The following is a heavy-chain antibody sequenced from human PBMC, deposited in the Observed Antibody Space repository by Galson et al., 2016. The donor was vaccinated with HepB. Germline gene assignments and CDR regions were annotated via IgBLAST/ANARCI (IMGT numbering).Heavy chain of an antibody. J-gene: IGHJ2*01. D-gene: IGHD3-22*01. V-gene: IGHV3-74*01. Sequence: SLRLSCAASDFTFSGRWMHWVRQVPGKGLVWVSYINADGTSTTYADSVKGRFTISRDNAKNTVHLQMNSLGAEDTAVYYCARDGVRDYDSSGYYHYWYFDLWGRGTLVTVSS. CDR3: ARDGVRDYDSSGYYHYWYFDL. CDR1: DFTFSGRW. CDR2: INADGTST.